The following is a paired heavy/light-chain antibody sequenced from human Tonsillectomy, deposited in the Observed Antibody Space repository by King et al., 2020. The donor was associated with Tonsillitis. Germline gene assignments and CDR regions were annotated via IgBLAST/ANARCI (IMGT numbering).Heavy chain of an antibody. CDR1: RFTFNRFG. D-gene: IGHD3-9*01. J-gene: IGHJ5*02. CDR2: ISYDGSKK. CDR3: ARGQQSFDFDP. V-gene: IGHV3-30*03. Sequence: QVQLEESGGGVVQPGRSLRLSCAASRFTFNRFGMHWVRQAPGKGLDWVAIISYDGSKKYYSASVEGRFTVSRDDSKNTVDLEMNSLRVEDTAVYFCARGQQSFDFDPWGRGTLVIVSS.
Light chain of an antibody. Sequence: DIQMTQSPSSLSASVGDRVTITCRASQGIRNDLAWYQQKPGEAPKRLIYAASTLQGGAPSRFTGSGSGTDFTLTISSLQPEDFATYYCLQYNSYPFTFGPGTKVDIK. CDR1: QGIRND. CDR3: LQYNSYPFT. V-gene: IGKV1-17*01. J-gene: IGKJ3*01. CDR2: AAS.